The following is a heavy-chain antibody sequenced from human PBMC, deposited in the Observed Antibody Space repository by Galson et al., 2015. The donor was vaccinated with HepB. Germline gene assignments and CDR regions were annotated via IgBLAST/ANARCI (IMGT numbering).Heavy chain of an antibody. CDR2: IYWDDDK. Sequence: PALVKPTQTLTLTCTFSGFSLSTSGVGVGWIRQPPGKALEWLALIYWDDDKRYSPSLKSRLTITKDTSKNQVVLTMTNMDPVDTATYYCARREKSVGAFDIWGQGTMVTVSS. D-gene: IGHD1-26*01. J-gene: IGHJ3*02. CDR1: GFSLSTSGVG. CDR3: ARREKSVGAFDI. V-gene: IGHV2-5*02.